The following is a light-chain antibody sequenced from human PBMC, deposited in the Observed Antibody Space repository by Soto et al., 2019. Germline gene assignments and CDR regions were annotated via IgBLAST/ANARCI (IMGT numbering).Light chain of an antibody. J-gene: IGLJ2*01. V-gene: IGLV1-40*01. Sequence: QSVLTQPPSVSGAPGQRVTISCTGSSSNIGARYDVHWYQQLPGTAPKLLIFGDSNRPAGVPDRFSGSKSGTSASLAITGLQAEDEADYYCQSYDSSLHVVFGGGTQLTVL. CDR2: GDS. CDR1: SSNIGARYD. CDR3: QSYDSSLHVV.